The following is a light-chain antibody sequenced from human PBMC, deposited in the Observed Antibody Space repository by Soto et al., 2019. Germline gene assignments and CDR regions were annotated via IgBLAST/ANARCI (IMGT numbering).Light chain of an antibody. Sequence: QSVLTQPPSVSGAPGQRVTISCTGSSSNIGAGYDVHWYQQFPGTTPKFLIYGNTNRPSGVPDRFSASKSGTSDSLDITGLQAEDEAEYFCQSYDSSLTVVFGGGTQLTVL. CDR3: QSYDSSLTVV. CDR2: GNT. J-gene: IGLJ2*01. CDR1: SSNIGAGYD. V-gene: IGLV1-40*01.